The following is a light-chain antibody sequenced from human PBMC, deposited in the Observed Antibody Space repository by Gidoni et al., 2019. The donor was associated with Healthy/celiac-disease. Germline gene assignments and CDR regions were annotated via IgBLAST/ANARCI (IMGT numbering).Light chain of an antibody. J-gene: IGKJ4*01. V-gene: IGKV3-20*01. CDR1: QSVSSSY. Sequence: EIVLTQSPGTLSLSPGARATLSCRASQSVSSSYVAWYQQKPGQAPRLLIYGASSRATGIPDRFSGSGSGTDFTLTISRLEPEDFAVYYCQQYGSSPSLTFGGGTKVEIK. CDR3: QQYGSSPSLT. CDR2: GAS.